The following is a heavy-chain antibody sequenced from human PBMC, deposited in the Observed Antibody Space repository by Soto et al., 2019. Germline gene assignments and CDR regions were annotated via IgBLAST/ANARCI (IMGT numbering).Heavy chain of an antibody. CDR3: ARDDELGYCISTSCYSPDY. D-gene: IGHD2-2*01. V-gene: IGHV1-18*01. J-gene: IGHJ4*02. CDR1: GYTFTSYG. Sequence: ALVKVSCKASGYTFTSYGISWVRQAPGQGLEWMGWISAYNGNTNYAQKLQGRVTMTTDTSTSTAYMELRSLRSDDTAVYYCARDDELGYCISTSCYSPDYWGQGTLVTVSS. CDR2: ISAYNGNT.